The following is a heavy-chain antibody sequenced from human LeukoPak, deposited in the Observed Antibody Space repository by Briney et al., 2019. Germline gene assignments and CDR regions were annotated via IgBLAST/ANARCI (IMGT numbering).Heavy chain of an antibody. CDR2: IYTSGST. CDR3: ARDGYYDSSGYPNYYYYYMDV. CDR1: GGSISSGSYY. J-gene: IGHJ6*03. Sequence: SETLSLTCTVSGGSISSGSYYWSWIRQPAGKGLEWIGRIYTSGSTNYNPSLKSRVTISVDTSKNQFSLKLSSVTAADTAVYYCARDGYYDSSGYPNYYYYYMDVWGKGTTVTVSS. V-gene: IGHV4-61*02. D-gene: IGHD3-22*01.